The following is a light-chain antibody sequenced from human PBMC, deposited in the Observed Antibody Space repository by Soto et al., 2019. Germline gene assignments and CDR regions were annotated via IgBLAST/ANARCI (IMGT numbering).Light chain of an antibody. CDR1: PSVSNNY. CDR3: QQWNDWTLT. Sequence: EIVFTQSPGTLSRSPGGSATLSCRASPSVSNNYLAWYQKKPGQAPGLLIYGASSRATGIPARFSRIVSGTDFNLTISSLETEDCAVYEGQQWNDWTLTVGELTKVDIK. V-gene: IGKV3-20*01. J-gene: IGKJ4*01. CDR2: GAS.